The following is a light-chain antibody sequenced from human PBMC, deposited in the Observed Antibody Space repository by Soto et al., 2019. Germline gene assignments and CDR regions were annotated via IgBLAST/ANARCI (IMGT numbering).Light chain of an antibody. Sequence: QSALTQPHSVSGSPGQSVTISCTGTSSDVGGYKYVSWYQHHPGKAPKLIIYDVTERPSGVPDRFSGSRSGNTASLTISGLQAEDEADYYCCSYTGSYSYVFGIETKLTVL. J-gene: IGLJ1*01. CDR1: SSDVGGYKY. CDR3: CSYTGSYSYV. V-gene: IGLV2-11*01. CDR2: DVT.